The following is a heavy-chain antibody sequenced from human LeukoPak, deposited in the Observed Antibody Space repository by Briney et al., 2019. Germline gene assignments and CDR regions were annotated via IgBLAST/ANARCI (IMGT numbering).Heavy chain of an antibody. Sequence: PSETLSLTCTVSGGSISSYYWSWIRQPPGKGLEWIGYIYYSGSTNYNPSLKSRVTISVDTSKNQFSLKLSSVTAADTAVYYCARWSSGSYRWGFDYWGQGTLVTVSS. D-gene: IGHD1-26*01. CDR1: GGSISSYY. CDR3: ARWSSGSYRWGFDY. CDR2: IYYSGST. V-gene: IGHV4-59*01. J-gene: IGHJ4*02.